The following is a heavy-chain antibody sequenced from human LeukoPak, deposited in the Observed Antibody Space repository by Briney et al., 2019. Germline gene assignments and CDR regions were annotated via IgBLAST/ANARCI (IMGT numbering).Heavy chain of an antibody. J-gene: IGHJ4*02. CDR1: GYTFTSYG. Sequence: GASVKVSCKASGYTFTSYGISWVRQAPGQGLEWMGWISAYNGNTNYAQKLQGRVTMTTDTSTSTAYMELRSLRSEDTAVYYCASDSLGATSFDYWGQGTLVTVSS. CDR2: ISAYNGNT. D-gene: IGHD1-26*01. CDR3: ASDSLGATSFDY. V-gene: IGHV1-18*01.